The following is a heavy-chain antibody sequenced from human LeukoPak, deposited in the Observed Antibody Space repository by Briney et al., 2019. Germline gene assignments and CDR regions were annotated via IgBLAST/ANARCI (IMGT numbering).Heavy chain of an antibody. Sequence: SVKVSCKASGGTFSSYAISWVRQAPGQGLEWMGRIIPIFGTANYAQKFQGRVTITTDESTSTAYMELSSLRSEDTAVYYRARDSGYSYGFNWFDPWGQGTLVTVSS. D-gene: IGHD5-18*01. CDR2: IIPIFGTA. V-gene: IGHV1-69*05. J-gene: IGHJ5*02. CDR1: GGTFSSYA. CDR3: ARDSGYSYGFNWFDP.